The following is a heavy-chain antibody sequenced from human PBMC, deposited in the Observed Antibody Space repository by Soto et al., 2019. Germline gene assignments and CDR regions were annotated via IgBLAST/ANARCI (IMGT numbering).Heavy chain of an antibody. J-gene: IGHJ4*02. V-gene: IGHV1-8*01. D-gene: IGHD6-6*01. CDR3: ARSSIVPRILMYPFDF. Sequence: ASVKVSCKASGYTFTSYDINWVRQATGQGLEWMGWMNPNSGNTGYAQKFQGRVTMTRNTSISTAYMELSSLRSEDTAVYYCARSSIVPRILMYPFDFWGQGTLVTVSS. CDR1: GYTFTSYD. CDR2: MNPNSGNT.